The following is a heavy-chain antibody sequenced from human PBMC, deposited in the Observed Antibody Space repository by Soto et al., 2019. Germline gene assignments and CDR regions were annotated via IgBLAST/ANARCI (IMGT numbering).Heavy chain of an antibody. CDR2: IYPSDSDT. D-gene: IGHD3-3*01. CDR1: GYNFAVYW. J-gene: IGHJ4*02. V-gene: IGHV5-51*01. Sequence: GESLKISCKCSGYNFAVYWIAWVRQMPGKGLELMGIIYPSDSDTRYRPSFQGQVTISADKSISSAYLQWSRLRASDTDMYYCARGGVSTSTFDYWGQGTPVTVSS. CDR3: ARGGVSTSTFDY.